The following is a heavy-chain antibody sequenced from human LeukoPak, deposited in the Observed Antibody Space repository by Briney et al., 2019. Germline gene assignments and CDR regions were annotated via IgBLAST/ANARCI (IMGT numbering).Heavy chain of an antibody. V-gene: IGHV3-48*01. CDR3: ARDSMGGTHYYYYYMDV. Sequence: GGSLRLSCAASGFTFSSYSMNWVRQAPGKGLEWVSYISSSSSTIYYADSVKGRFTISRDNAKNSLYLQMKSLRAEDTAVYYCARDSMGGTHYYYYYMDVWGKGTTVTVSS. D-gene: IGHD2-8*01. CDR2: ISSSSSTI. CDR1: GFTFSSYS. J-gene: IGHJ6*03.